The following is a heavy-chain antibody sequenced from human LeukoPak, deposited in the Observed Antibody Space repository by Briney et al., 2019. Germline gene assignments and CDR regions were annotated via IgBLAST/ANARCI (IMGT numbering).Heavy chain of an antibody. D-gene: IGHD2-15*01. CDR2: INHSGST. CDR3: ARGKWYRH. Sequence: SGTLSLTCAVYGGSFSGYYWSWIRQPPGKGLEWIGEINHSGSTNYNPSLKSRVTISVDTSKNQFSLKLSSVTAADTAVYYCARGKWYRHWGQGTLVTVSS. J-gene: IGHJ4*02. V-gene: IGHV4-34*01. CDR1: GGSFSGYY.